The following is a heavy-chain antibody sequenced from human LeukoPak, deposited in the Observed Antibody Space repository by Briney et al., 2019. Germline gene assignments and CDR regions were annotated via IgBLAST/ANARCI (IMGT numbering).Heavy chain of an antibody. V-gene: IGHV1-8*01. D-gene: IGHD6-19*01. CDR1: GYTFTSYD. CDR2: MNPNSGNT. J-gene: IGHJ4*02. CDR3: ARGQVIAVAASDY. Sequence: GASVKLSCKASGYTFTSYDINWVRQATGQGLEWMGWMNPNSGNTGYAQKFQGRVTMTRNTSISTAYMEPSSLRSEDTAVYYCARGQVIAVAASDYWGQGTLVTVSS.